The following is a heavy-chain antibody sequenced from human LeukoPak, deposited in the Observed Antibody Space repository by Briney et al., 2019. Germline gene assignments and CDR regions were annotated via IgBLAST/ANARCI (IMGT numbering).Heavy chain of an antibody. V-gene: IGHV4-39*07. CDR1: GGSISSSSYY. CDR2: IYYSGST. J-gene: IGHJ2*01. Sequence: SETLSLTCTVSGGSISSSSYYWGWIRQPPGKGLEWIGSIYYSGSTNYNPSLKSRVTISVDTSKNQFSLKLSSVTAADTAVYYCARGPGNRYYYGSGRWYFDLWGRGTLVTVSS. D-gene: IGHD3-10*01. CDR3: ARGPGNRYYYGSGRWYFDL.